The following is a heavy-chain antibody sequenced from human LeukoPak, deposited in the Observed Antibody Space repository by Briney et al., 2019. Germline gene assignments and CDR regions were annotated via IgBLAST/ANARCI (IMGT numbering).Heavy chain of an antibody. CDR1: GFTFSNAW. J-gene: IGHJ3*02. D-gene: IGHD3-22*01. V-gene: IGHV3-21*01. CDR3: ARDQQFYYDSSGYGDAFDI. CDR2: ISSSSSYI. Sequence: GSLRLSCAASGFTFSNAWMSWVRQAPGKGLEWVSSISSSSSYIYYADSVKGRFTISRDNAKNSLYLQMNSLRAEDTAVYYCARDQQFYYDSSGYGDAFDIWGQGTMVTVSS.